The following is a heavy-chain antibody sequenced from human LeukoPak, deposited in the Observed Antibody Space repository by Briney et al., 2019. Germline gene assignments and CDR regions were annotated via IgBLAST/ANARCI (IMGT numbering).Heavy chain of an antibody. Sequence: SETLSPTCTVSGGSISGSYWSWVRQPPGKGLEYIGYIYNSGSTNYNPSLKSRVTMSVDTSKNQFSLKLSSVTAADTAVYYCARDMGEVTMVRGVTPMDVWGKGTTVTISS. V-gene: IGHV4-59*12. CDR2: IYNSGST. J-gene: IGHJ6*03. CDR3: ARDMGEVTMVRGVTPMDV. CDR1: GGSISGSY. D-gene: IGHD3-10*01.